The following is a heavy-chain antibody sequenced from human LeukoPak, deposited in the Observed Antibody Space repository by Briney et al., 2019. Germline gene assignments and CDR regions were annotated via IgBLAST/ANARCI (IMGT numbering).Heavy chain of an antibody. J-gene: IGHJ4*02. CDR3: ARLGLWFGEFMEYYFDF. Sequence: GESLKISCKGSGYSFTSYWIGWVRQMPGKGLEWMGIIYPGDSDTRYSPSFQGQVSISADKSISTAYLQWSSLKASDTAIYYCARLGLWFGEFMEYYFDFWGQGALVTVSS. V-gene: IGHV5-51*01. CDR2: IYPGDSDT. CDR1: GYSFTSYW. D-gene: IGHD3-10*01.